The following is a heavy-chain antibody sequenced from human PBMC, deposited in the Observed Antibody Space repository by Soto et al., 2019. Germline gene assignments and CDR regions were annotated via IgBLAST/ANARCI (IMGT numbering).Heavy chain of an antibody. D-gene: IGHD2-8*01. CDR2: IYHTGNT. V-gene: IGHV4-38-2*01. CDR1: GDSIIGIYH. CDR3: ARYNSYAIDY. J-gene: IGHJ4*02. Sequence: SETLSLTCAVSGDSIIGIYHWAWIRQSPGRGLEWIASIYHTGNTLYTPSLKSRVSISIDTSKNQFSLKMTSVTAADRAMYFCARYNSYAIDYWGRGTLVTVSS.